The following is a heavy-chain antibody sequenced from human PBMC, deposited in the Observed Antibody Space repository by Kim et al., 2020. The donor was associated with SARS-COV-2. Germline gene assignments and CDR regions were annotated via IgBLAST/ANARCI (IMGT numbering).Heavy chain of an antibody. J-gene: IGHJ4*02. CDR1: GGSISSGGYY. CDR2: IYYSGST. Sequence: SETLSLTCTVSGGSISSGGYYWSWIRQHPGKGLEWIGYIYYSGSTYYNPSLKSRVTISVDTSKNQFSLKLSYVTAADTAVYYCARSPYSSGYYPLPDYFDYWGQGTLVTVSS. V-gene: IGHV4-31*03. CDR3: ARSPYSSGYYPLPDYFDY. D-gene: IGHD3-22*01.